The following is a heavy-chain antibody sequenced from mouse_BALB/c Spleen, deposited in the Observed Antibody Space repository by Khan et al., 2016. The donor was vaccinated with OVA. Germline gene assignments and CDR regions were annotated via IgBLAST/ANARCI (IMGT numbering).Heavy chain of an antibody. CDR3: VREGAYYGSDGWFAY. CDR1: GYTFTTYT. V-gene: IGHV1-4*01. Sequence: VQLLESGAELARPGASVKMSCKASGYTFTTYTIHWVKQRPGQGLEWIGYIIPSTDYTTYNQKLRDRATLSADKSSSTAYMQLSSLTSEDSAVYYCVREGAYYGSDGWFAYWGQGTLVTVAA. CDR2: IIPSTDYT. D-gene: IGHD2-14*01. J-gene: IGHJ3*01.